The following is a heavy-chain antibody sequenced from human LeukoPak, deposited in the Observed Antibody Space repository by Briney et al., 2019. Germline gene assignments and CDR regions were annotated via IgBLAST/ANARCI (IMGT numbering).Heavy chain of an antibody. V-gene: IGHV4-38-2*01. CDR2: IYHTGST. D-gene: IGHD3-10*01. J-gene: IGHJ6*03. Sequence: SETLSLTCAVSGFSISSDNYWGWIRQPPGKGLEWIGSIYHTGSTYYNPSLKSRVTISVDTSKNQFSLKLNSVTAAGTAVYYCARLSYYYYYMDVWGRGTTVTVSS. CDR1: GFSISSDNY. CDR3: ARLSYYYYYMDV.